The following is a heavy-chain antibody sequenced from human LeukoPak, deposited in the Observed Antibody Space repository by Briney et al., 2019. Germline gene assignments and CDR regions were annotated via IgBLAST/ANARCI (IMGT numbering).Heavy chain of an antibody. Sequence: RASETLSPTCTVSGGSISSYYWSWIRQPPGKGLEWIGYIFYSGSTNYNPSLKSRVTISVDTSKNQFSLKLSSVTAADTAVYYCARLSVVPAAMQFYYYYHMDVWGQGTTVTVSS. V-gene: IGHV4-59*08. CDR2: IFYSGST. CDR1: GGSISSYY. D-gene: IGHD2-2*01. J-gene: IGHJ6*03. CDR3: ARLSVVPAAMQFYYYYHMDV.